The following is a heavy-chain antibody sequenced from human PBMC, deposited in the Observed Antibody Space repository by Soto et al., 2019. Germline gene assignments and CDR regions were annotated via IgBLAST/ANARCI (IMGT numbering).Heavy chain of an antibody. CDR1: GFTFSSYA. V-gene: IGHV3-23*01. Sequence: GGSLRLSCAASGFTFSSYAMSWVRQAPWKGLEWVSAISGSGGSTYYADSVKGRFTISRDNSKNTLYLQMNSLRAEDTAVYYCAKEVGSGWYEYYYYGMDVWGQGPTVTVSS. CDR3: AKEVGSGWYEYYYYGMDV. D-gene: IGHD6-19*01. CDR2: ISGSGGST. J-gene: IGHJ6*02.